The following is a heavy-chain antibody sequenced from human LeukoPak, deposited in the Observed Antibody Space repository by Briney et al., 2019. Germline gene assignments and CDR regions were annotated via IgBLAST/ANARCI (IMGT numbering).Heavy chain of an antibody. D-gene: IGHD3-9*01. CDR1: GGSFSGYY. CDR3: ARDRWGYDILTGYSYFDY. Sequence: SETLSLTCAVYGGSFSGYYWSWIRQPPGKGLEWSGRIYTSGSTNYNPSLKSRVTMSVDTSKNQFSLKLSSVTAADTAVYYCARDRWGYDILTGYSYFDYWGQGTLVTVSS. V-gene: IGHV4-59*10. CDR2: IYTSGST. J-gene: IGHJ4*02.